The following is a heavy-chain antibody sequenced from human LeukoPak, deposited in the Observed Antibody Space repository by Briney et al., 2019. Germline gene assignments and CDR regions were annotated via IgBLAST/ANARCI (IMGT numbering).Heavy chain of an antibody. CDR3: ARYSSGWYHGPPEDY. J-gene: IGHJ4*02. CDR2: INPSSGGT. CDR1: GYTFTGYY. V-gene: IGHV1-2*06. Sequence: ASVKVSCKASGYTFTGYYMHWVRQAPGQGLEWMGRINPSSGGTNYAQKFQGRVTMTRDTSISTAYMELSRLRSDDTAVYYCARYSSGWYHGPPEDYWGQGTLVTVSS. D-gene: IGHD6-19*01.